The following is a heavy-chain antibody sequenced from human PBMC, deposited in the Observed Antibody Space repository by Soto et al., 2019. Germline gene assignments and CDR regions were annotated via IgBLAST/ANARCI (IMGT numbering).Heavy chain of an antibody. V-gene: IGHV1-69*01. CDR3: ARGYYSGSNPSAFDY. J-gene: IGHJ4*02. Sequence: QLQLVQSGAEVREPGSSVKVSCKASGGTFSSYTVIWVRQAPGQGLEWMGGITPTLNIAKYAEKFQGRVTMTADESTSTVNLHLSSLRSEDTAVYFCARGYYSGSNPSAFDYWGQGTLVAGSS. CDR2: ITPTLNIA. CDR1: GGTFSSYT. D-gene: IGHD1-26*01.